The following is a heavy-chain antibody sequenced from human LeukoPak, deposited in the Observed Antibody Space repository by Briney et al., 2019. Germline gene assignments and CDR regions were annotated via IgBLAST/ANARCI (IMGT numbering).Heavy chain of an antibody. V-gene: IGHV4-39*01. Sequence: SETLSLTCTVSGGSISSSSYYWGWIRQPPGKGLEWIGSIYYSGSTYYNPSLKSRVTISVDTSKNQFSLKLSSVTAADTAVYYCARGGGGYYYYYMDVWGKGTTVAISS. CDR3: ARGGGGYYYYYMDV. CDR1: GGSISSSSYY. CDR2: IYYSGST. D-gene: IGHD3-16*01. J-gene: IGHJ6*03.